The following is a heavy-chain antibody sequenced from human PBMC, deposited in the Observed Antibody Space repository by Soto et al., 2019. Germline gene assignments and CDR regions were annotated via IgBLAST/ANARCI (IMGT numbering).Heavy chain of an antibody. J-gene: IGHJ4*02. Sequence: ESLKGSCQASGYSFASCWIRWVRQMPGKGLEWMGRIDPSDSYTNYSPSFQGHVTISADKSISTAYLQWSSLKASDTAMYYCARHSRSLSPFDYWGQGTLVTVSS. CDR1: GYSFASCW. CDR2: IDPSDSYT. D-gene: IGHD3-22*01. CDR3: ARHSRSLSPFDY. V-gene: IGHV5-10-1*01.